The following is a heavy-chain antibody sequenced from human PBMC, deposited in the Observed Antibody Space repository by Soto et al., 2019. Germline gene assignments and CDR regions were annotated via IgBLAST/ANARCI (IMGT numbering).Heavy chain of an antibody. Sequence: SVKVSCKASGGSFSSYAISWVRQAPGQGLEWMGGIIPIFGTANYAQKFQGRVTITADESTSTACMELSSLRSEDTAVYYCARSPSSPYYDFWSGYSTPFDYWGQGTLVTVSS. CDR2: IIPIFGTA. CDR1: GGSFSSYA. J-gene: IGHJ4*02. V-gene: IGHV1-69*13. D-gene: IGHD3-3*01. CDR3: ARSPSSPYYDFWSGYSTPFDY.